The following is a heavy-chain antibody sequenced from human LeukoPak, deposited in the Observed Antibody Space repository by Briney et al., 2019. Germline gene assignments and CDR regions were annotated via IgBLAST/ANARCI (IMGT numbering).Heavy chain of an antibody. D-gene: IGHD3-10*01. Sequence: GGSLRLSCAASGFTFSNAWMSWVRQAPGKGLEWVGRIKSKTDGGTTDYAAPVKGRFTISRDDSKNTLYLQMNSLKTEDTAVYYCTTAGPVVLWFGDHQGAFDIWGQGTMVTVSS. CDR3: TTAGPVVLWFGDHQGAFDI. V-gene: IGHV3-15*01. J-gene: IGHJ3*02. CDR1: GFTFSNAW. CDR2: IKSKTDGGTT.